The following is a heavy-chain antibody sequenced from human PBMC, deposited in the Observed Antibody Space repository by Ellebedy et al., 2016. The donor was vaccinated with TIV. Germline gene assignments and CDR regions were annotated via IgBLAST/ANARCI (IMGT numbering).Heavy chain of an antibody. V-gene: IGHV3-66*01. CDR1: GFTVSSNY. CDR3: ARDQAGYSYGTD. J-gene: IGHJ4*02. CDR2: IYTDDST. D-gene: IGHD5-18*01. Sequence: GGSLRLSCAASGFTVSSNYMSWVRQAPGKGLEWVSVIYTDDSTKYADSVKGRFTISRDNSKNTLYLQMNSLRAEETAVYYCARDQAGYSYGTDWGQGTLVTVSS.